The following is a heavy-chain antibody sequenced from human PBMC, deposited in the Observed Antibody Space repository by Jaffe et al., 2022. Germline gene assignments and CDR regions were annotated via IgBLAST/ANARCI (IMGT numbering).Heavy chain of an antibody. J-gene: IGHJ4*02. D-gene: IGHD3-22*01. CDR2: INHSGST. V-gene: IGHV4-34*01. CDR3: ARAPYYYDSSGYYYGRKYFDY. Sequence: QVQLQQWGAGLLKPSETLSLTCAVYGGSFSGYYWSWIRQPPGKGLEWIGEINHSGSTNYNPSLKSRVTISVDTSKNQFSLKLSSVTAADTAVYYCARAPYYYDSSGYYYGRKYFDYWGQGTLVTVSS. CDR1: GGSFSGYY.